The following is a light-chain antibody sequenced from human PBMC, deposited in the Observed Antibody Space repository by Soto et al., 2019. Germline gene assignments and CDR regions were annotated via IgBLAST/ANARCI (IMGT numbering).Light chain of an antibody. CDR1: QTISSW. V-gene: IGKV1-5*03. Sequence: IQMTQSPSTLSASVGDRVTIACRASQTISSWVAWYQQKPGKAPRLLIYKTSSLESGVPSRFSGSGSGTEFTLTISSLQPDDFATYYCQQYNSYSEAFGQGTKVDI. CDR2: KTS. CDR3: QQYNSYSEA. J-gene: IGKJ1*01.